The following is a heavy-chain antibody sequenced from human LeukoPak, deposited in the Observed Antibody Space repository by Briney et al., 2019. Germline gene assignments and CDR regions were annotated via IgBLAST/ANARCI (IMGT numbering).Heavy chain of an antibody. Sequence: GGSLRLSCAASGFTFSSYGMHWVRQAPGKGLEWVAFIRYDGSNKYYADSVKGRFTISRDNSKNTLYLQMNSLRAEDTAVYYCAKSPRYCSSTSCYTVFDYWGQGTLVTVSS. CDR1: GFTFSSYG. J-gene: IGHJ4*02. V-gene: IGHV3-30*02. CDR3: AKSPRYCSSTSCYTVFDY. D-gene: IGHD2-2*02. CDR2: IRYDGSNK.